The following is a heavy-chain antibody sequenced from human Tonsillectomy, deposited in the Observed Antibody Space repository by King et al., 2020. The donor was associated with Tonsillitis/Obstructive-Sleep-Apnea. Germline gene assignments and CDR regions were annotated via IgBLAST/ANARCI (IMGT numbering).Heavy chain of an antibody. CDR2: ISGSGGST. Sequence: VQLLESGGGLVQSGGSLRLSCAASGFTFSSYAMNWVRQAPGKGLEWVSAISGSGGSTHYADSVKGRFTISRDNSKNTLYLQMNSLRAEDTAVYYCARSCPGYYYDSGGFTRLGYWGQGTLVTVSS. CDR1: GFTFSSYA. J-gene: IGHJ4*02. CDR3: ARSCPGYYYDSGGFTRLGY. V-gene: IGHV3-23*01. D-gene: IGHD3-22*01.